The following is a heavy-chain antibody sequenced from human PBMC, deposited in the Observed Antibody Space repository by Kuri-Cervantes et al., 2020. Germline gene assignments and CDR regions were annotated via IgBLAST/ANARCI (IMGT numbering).Heavy chain of an antibody. CDR3: AKVLAQQYQWLGYFDY. CDR1: GFTFSSYS. D-gene: IGHD6-19*01. J-gene: IGHJ4*02. CDR2: VSGSGFST. V-gene: IGHV3-23*01. Sequence: GESLKISCAASGFTFSSYSMSWVRQAPGKGLEWVSIVSGSGFSTYYADSVRGRFTISRDNSKNTLSLQMNSLRAEDTAVYYCAKVLAQQYQWLGYFDYWGQGTLVTVSS.